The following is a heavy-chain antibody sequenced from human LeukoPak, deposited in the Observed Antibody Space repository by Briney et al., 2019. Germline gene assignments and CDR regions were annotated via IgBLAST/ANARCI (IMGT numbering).Heavy chain of an antibody. CDR1: GFTFSSYW. CDR2: IKQDGSQK. D-gene: IGHD3-16*02. V-gene: IGHV3-7*04. Sequence: SGGSLRLSCAASGFTFSSYWMSWVRQAPGKGLEWVANIKQDGSQKNYVDSVRGRFTISRDNAKSSLYLQMNSLRADDTAVYYCARDTEFSFDYWGQGTLVTVSS. J-gene: IGHJ4*02. CDR3: ARDTEFSFDY.